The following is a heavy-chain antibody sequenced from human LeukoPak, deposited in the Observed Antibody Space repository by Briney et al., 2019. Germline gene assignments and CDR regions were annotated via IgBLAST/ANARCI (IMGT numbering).Heavy chain of an antibody. V-gene: IGHV3-21*01. Sequence: GGSLRLSCVVSGFTFSSYHMNWVRQAPGKGLEWVSSISTSRNYIYYADSVTGRFTISRDNAKNSLYLQMNSLRAEDAAVYYCARRAMTERGVSYGLDYWGQGTLITVSS. D-gene: IGHD5-18*01. CDR1: GFTFSSYH. J-gene: IGHJ4*02. CDR2: ISTSRNYI. CDR3: ARRAMTERGVSYGLDY.